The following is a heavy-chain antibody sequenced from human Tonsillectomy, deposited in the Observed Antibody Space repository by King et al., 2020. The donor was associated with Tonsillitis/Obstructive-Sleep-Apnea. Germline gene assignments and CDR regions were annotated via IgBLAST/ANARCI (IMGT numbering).Heavy chain of an antibody. CDR2: IDWDDDK. D-gene: IGHD2-2*01. CDR1: GFSLSTSGMC. CDR3: ARTSWTSSRTNYFDY. J-gene: IGHJ4*02. Sequence: VTLQESGPALVKPTQTLTLTCTFSGFSLSTSGMCVSWIRQPPGKALEWLARIDWDDDKYYSTSLKTRLTISKDTSKNQVVLTMTNMDPVDTATYYCARTSWTSSRTNYFDYWGQGTLVTVSS. V-gene: IGHV2-70*11.